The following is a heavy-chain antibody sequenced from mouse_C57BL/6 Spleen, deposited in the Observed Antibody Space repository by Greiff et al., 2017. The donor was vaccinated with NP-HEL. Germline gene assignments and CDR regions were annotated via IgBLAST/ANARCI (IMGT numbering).Heavy chain of an antibody. V-gene: IGHV1-74*01. Sequence: VQLQQPGAELVKPGASVKVSCKASGYTFTSYWMHWVKQRPGQGLEWIGRIHPSDSDTNYNQKFKGKATLTVDKSSSTAYMQLSSLTSEDSAVYYCAIGNGYARFAYWGQGTLVTVSA. J-gene: IGHJ3*01. D-gene: IGHD2-2*01. CDR2: IHPSDSDT. CDR3: AIGNGYARFAY. CDR1: GYTFTSYW.